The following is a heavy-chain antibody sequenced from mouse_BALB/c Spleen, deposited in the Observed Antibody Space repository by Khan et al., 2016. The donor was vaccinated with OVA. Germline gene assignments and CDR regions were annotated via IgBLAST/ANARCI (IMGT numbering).Heavy chain of an antibody. Sequence: VQLPQSGPDLVKPGASVKISCKASGYSFTVYYMTWVKQSHGKSPEWIGRVNPNNGATNYNQNFKGQAILTVDKSSNTAYMELRSLTSEDSAVFYCARGYEFFPYWGQGTLVTVSA. CDR1: GYSFTVYY. V-gene: IGHV1-26*01. J-gene: IGHJ3*01. D-gene: IGHD2-12*01. CDR3: ARGYEFFPY. CDR2: VNPNNGAT.